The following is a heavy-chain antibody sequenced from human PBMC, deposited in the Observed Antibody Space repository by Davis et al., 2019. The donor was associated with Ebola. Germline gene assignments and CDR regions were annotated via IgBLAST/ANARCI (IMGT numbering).Heavy chain of an antibody. V-gene: IGHV4-59*08. CDR3: ARGHGDYGNDAFDI. Sequence: MPSETLSLTCTVSGGSISSYYWSWIRQPPRKGLEWIGYIYYSGSTNYNPSLKSRVTISVDTSKNQFSLKLSSVTAADTAVYYCARGHGDYGNDAFDIWGQGTMVTVSS. J-gene: IGHJ3*02. CDR1: GGSISSYY. CDR2: IYYSGST. D-gene: IGHD4-17*01.